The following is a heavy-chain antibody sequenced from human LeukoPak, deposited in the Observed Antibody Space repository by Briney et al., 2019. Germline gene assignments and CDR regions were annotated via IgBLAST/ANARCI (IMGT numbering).Heavy chain of an antibody. D-gene: IGHD5-24*01. Sequence: PGRSLRLSCAVSGFNFDDYAMHWVRQAPGRGLEWVSGINWKTGNGIYADSVKGRFTISRDNAKNSLYLQMSSLRAEDTALYYCTRRAARWQFYLWGCGTLLTVSS. J-gene: IGHJ2*01. CDR1: GFNFDDYA. CDR3: TRRAARWQFYL. V-gene: IGHV3-9*01. CDR2: INWKTGNG.